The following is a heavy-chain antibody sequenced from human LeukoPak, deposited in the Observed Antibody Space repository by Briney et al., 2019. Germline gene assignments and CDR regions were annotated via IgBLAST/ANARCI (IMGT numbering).Heavy chain of an antibody. D-gene: IGHD3-22*01. J-gene: IGHJ4*02. CDR1: GGSIGSYY. V-gene: IGHV4-59*12. CDR2: IDYTGST. Sequence: PSETLSLTCFVSGGSIGSYYWSWIRQPPGKGLEWIGFIDYTGSTNYNPSLKSRVTTSVDTSKNQFSLKLSSVTAADTAVYYCARVIAYYYDSSGYFDYWGQGTLVTVSS. CDR3: ARVIAYYYDSSGYFDY.